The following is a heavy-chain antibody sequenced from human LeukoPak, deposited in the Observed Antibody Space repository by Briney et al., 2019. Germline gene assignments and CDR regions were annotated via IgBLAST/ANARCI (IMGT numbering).Heavy chain of an antibody. Sequence: PGRSLRLSCAAPGFTFSSYGMHWVRQAPGKGLEWVAVISYDGSNKYYADSVKGRFTISRDNSKNTLYLQMNSLRAEDTAVYYCAKGAGTFGYGMDVWGQGTTVTVSS. D-gene: IGHD1-1*01. J-gene: IGHJ6*02. V-gene: IGHV3-30*18. CDR2: ISYDGSNK. CDR1: GFTFSSYG. CDR3: AKGAGTFGYGMDV.